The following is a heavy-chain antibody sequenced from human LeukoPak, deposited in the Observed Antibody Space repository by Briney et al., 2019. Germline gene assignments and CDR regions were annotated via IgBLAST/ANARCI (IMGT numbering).Heavy chain of an antibody. V-gene: IGHV3-30*18. CDR1: GFTFSSYG. CDR2: TSYDGSKK. CDR3: AKDSKYYYDSRGYSYFDY. J-gene: IGHJ4*02. Sequence: GGSLRLSCAASGFTFSSYGMHWVRQAPGKGLEWVAVTSYDGSKKYHADSVKGRFTISRDNSRNTLYLQMNSLRAEDTAVYYCAKDSKYYYDSRGYSYFDYWGQGTLVTVSP. D-gene: IGHD3-22*01.